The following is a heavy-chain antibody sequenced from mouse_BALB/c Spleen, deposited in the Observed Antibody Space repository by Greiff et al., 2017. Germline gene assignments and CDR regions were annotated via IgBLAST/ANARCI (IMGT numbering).Heavy chain of an antibody. Sequence: DLVKPGASVKLSCKASGYTFTSYWINWIKQRPGQGLEWIGRIAPGSGSTYYNEMFKGKATLTVDTSSSTAYIQLSSLSSEDSAVSFCASQAYYGNPWFAYWGQGTLVTVSA. CDR3: ASQAYYGNPWFAY. J-gene: IGHJ3*01. CDR2: IAPGSGST. CDR1: GYTFTSYW. V-gene: IGHV1S41*01. D-gene: IGHD2-10*01.